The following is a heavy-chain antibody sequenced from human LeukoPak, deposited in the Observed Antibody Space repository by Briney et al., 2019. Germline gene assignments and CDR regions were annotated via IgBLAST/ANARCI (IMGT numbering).Heavy chain of an antibody. CDR1: GFTFSSYS. Sequence: GGSLRLSCAASGFTFSSYSMNWVRQAPGKGLEWISYISSSGSAMYYADSVKGRFTISRDNAKNSLYLQMNSLRAEDTAVYYCARRAGGVDVWGQGTTVTVSS. J-gene: IGHJ6*02. CDR2: ISSSGSAM. CDR3: ARRAGGVDV. V-gene: IGHV3-48*04.